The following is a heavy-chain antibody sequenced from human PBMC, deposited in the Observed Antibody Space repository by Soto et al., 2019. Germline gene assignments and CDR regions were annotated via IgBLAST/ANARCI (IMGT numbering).Heavy chain of an antibody. CDR1: GFTFSSSA. Sequence: GGSLRLSCVGSGFTFSSSAMLWVRQAPGKGLEWVSAITGSSDYTVYPDSVKGRFTIARDNSKNTLFLQMNGLRAEDTAQYYCATGRYCRSAACLAAQWGQGTLVTVSS. D-gene: IGHD2-2*01. CDR3: ATGRYCRSAACLAAQ. CDR2: ITGSSDYT. V-gene: IGHV3-23*01. J-gene: IGHJ4*02.